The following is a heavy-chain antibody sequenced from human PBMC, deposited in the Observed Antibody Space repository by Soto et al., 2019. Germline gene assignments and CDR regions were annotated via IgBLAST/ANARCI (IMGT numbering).Heavy chain of an antibody. D-gene: IGHD6-19*01. Sequence: ASVKVSCKASGYTFNAYHIYWVRQAPGEGLEWMGWINPNSGGTIFSQTFQGRLTMTRDTSISTAYLELNSLRSDDTAVYYCARMGSGLFYLDLWGQGTLVTVSS. V-gene: IGHV1-2*02. CDR2: INPNSGGT. J-gene: IGHJ4*02. CDR1: GYTFNAYH. CDR3: ARMGSGLFYLDL.